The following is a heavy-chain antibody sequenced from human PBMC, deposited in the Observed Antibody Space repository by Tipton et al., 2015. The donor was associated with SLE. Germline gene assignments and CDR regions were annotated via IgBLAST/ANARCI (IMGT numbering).Heavy chain of an antibody. Sequence: TLSLTCAVYGGSFSGYYWSWIRQPPGKGLEWIGEINHSGSTNYNPSLKSRVTISVDTSKNQFPLKLSSVTAADTAVYYCARSGTGDHRVDYWGQGTLVTVSS. V-gene: IGHV4-34*01. J-gene: IGHJ4*02. CDR1: GGSFSGYY. CDR2: INHSGST. D-gene: IGHD7-27*01. CDR3: ARSGTGDHRVDY.